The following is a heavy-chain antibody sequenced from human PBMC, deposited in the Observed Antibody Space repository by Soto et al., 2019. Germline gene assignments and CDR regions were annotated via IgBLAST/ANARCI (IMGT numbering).Heavy chain of an antibody. V-gene: IGHV4-39*01. CDR1: GGSISSSSYY. J-gene: IGHJ4*02. Sequence: QLQLQESGPGLVKPSETLSLTCTVSGGSISSSSYYWGWIRQPPGKGLEWIGSIYYSGSTYYNPARASRGTTSVETSKNQFSLQRSAVTAAHTAVYYRASHGPGGGYSDYWGQGTLVTVSS. CDR2: IYYSGST. D-gene: IGHD1-26*01. CDR3: ASHGPGGGYSDY.